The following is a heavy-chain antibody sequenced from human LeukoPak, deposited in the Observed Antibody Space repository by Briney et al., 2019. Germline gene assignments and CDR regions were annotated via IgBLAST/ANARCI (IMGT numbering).Heavy chain of an antibody. Sequence: VASVKVSCKASGYTFTGYYMHWVRRAPGQGLEWMGWINPNSGGTNYAQKFQGRVTMTRDTSISTAYMELSRLRSDDTAVYYCARGDSSGYYSQWYFDYWGQGTLVTVSS. CDR3: ARGDSSGYYSQWYFDY. V-gene: IGHV1-2*02. J-gene: IGHJ4*02. D-gene: IGHD3-22*01. CDR1: GYTFTGYY. CDR2: INPNSGGT.